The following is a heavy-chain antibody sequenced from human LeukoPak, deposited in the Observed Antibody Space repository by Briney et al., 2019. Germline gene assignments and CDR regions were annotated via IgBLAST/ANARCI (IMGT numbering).Heavy chain of an antibody. CDR1: GFTFSSYS. J-gene: IGHJ4*02. Sequence: GGSLRLSCAASGFTFSSYSMNWVRQAPGKGLEWVSSISSSSSYIYYADSVKGRFTISRDNAKNTLFLQMNSLRAEDTAVYYCARPGNNWALDFWGQGTLVTVSS. CDR2: ISSSSSYI. V-gene: IGHV3-21*01. D-gene: IGHD3-16*01. CDR3: ARPGNNWALDF.